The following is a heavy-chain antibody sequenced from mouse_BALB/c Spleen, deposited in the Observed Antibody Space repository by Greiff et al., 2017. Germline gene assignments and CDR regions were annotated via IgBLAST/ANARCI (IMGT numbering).Heavy chain of an antibody. CDR3: AREFPYYGSSPFAY. Sequence: QVQLKQPGAELVKPGASVKLSCKASGYTFTSYWMHWVKQRPGQGLEWIGEINPSNGRTNYNEKFKSKATLTVDKSSSTAYMQLSSLTSEDSAVYYCAREFPYYGSSPFAYWGQGTLVTVSA. D-gene: IGHD1-1*01. CDR2: INPSNGRT. V-gene: IGHV1S81*02. CDR1: GYTFTSYW. J-gene: IGHJ3*01.